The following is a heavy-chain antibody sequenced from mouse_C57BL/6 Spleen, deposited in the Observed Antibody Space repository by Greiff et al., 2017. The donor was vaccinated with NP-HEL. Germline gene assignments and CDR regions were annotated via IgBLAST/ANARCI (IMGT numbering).Heavy chain of an antibody. CDR2: IDPSDSYT. Sequence: QVQLKQPGAELVMPGASVKLSCKASGYTFTSYWMHWVKQRPGQGLEWIGEIDPSDSYTNYNQKFKDKSTLTVDKSSSTAYLQVSSLTSEDSAVYYCARLSNWDVGFDFWGQGTTLTVSS. CDR3: ARLSNWDVGFDF. CDR1: GYTFTSYW. V-gene: IGHV1-69*01. J-gene: IGHJ2*01. D-gene: IGHD4-1*01.